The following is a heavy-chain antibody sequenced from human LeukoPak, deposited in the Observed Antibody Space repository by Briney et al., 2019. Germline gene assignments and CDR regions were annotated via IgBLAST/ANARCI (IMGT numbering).Heavy chain of an antibody. CDR2: ITWISGSI. CDR1: GFTFDDYT. Sequence: PGRSLRLSCAASGFTFDDYTMHWVRQTPGKGLEWVSGITWISGSIGYADSVKGRFTISRDNAKNSLYLQMNSLRAEDTALYYCAKTPFRVGSALNEFRYFDLWGRGTLVTVSS. V-gene: IGHV3-9*01. CDR3: AKTPFRVGSALNEFRYFDL. J-gene: IGHJ2*01. D-gene: IGHD2-8*01.